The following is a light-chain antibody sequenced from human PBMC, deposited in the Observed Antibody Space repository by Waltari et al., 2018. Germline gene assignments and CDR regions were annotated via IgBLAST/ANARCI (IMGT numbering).Light chain of an antibody. J-gene: IGLJ3*02. V-gene: IGLV8-61*01. CDR1: SGSVSTTYY. CDR2: NTN. CDR3: VLYMGGGIL. Sequence: QTVVTQEPSFSVSPGGTVTLTCGLRSGSVSTTYYPSWYQQTPGQAPRPRIYNTNTRSSGVPDRISGSILGNKAALTITGAQADDESDYYCVLYMGGGILFGGGTKLTVL.